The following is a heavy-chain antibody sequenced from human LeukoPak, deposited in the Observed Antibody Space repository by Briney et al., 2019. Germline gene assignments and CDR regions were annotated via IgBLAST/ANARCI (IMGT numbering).Heavy chain of an antibody. CDR2: ISSSSSYI. Sequence: PGGSLRLSCVASGFTFSSYSMNWVRQAPGKGLEWVSSISSSSSYIYYADSVKGRFTISRDNAKNSLYLQMNSLRAEDTAVYYCARDHWVNGGYGMDVWGQGTTVTVSS. V-gene: IGHV3-21*01. CDR3: ARDHWVNGGYGMDV. J-gene: IGHJ6*02. CDR1: GFTFSSYS. D-gene: IGHD2-8*01.